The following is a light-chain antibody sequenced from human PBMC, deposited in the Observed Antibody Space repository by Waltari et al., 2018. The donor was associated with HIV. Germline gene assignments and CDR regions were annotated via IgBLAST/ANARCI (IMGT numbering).Light chain of an antibody. J-gene: IGLJ2*01. CDR1: SRAVGGHNS. Sequence: QSALTQPASVSGSLGPSITISCTGTSRAVGGHNSASWYQQHPGKAPTLLISDVSNRPSGVSNRFSGSKSGNTASLTISGLQAEDEADYYCSSYTANSRIFGGGTRLTVL. CDR2: DVS. V-gene: IGLV2-14*03. CDR3: SSYTANSRI.